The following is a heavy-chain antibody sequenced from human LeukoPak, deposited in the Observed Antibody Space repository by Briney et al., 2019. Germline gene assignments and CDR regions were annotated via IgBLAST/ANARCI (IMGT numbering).Heavy chain of an antibody. J-gene: IGHJ3*02. V-gene: IGHV3-48*03. CDR3: AREGGGDAFDI. CDR2: ISSSGSTI. Sequence: GGSLRLSCAASGFTFSSYEMNWVRQAPGKGLEWVSYISSSGSTIYYADSVKGRFTISRGSAKNSLYLQMNSLRAEDTAVYYCAREGGGDAFDIWGQGTMVTVSS. CDR1: GFTFSSYE. D-gene: IGHD2-15*01.